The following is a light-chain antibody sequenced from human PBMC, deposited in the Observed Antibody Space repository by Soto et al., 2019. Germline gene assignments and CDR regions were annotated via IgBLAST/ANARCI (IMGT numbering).Light chain of an antibody. CDR3: QQRSNWPYT. CDR1: QSVSSY. Sequence: EIVLTQSPATLSLSPGERATLSCRASQSVSSYLAWYQQKPGQAPRLLIYDASNRATGIPARFSGSGSGIAFTLTISSLEPEDFAVYYCQQRSNWPYTFGQGTKLEIK. V-gene: IGKV3-11*01. CDR2: DAS. J-gene: IGKJ2*01.